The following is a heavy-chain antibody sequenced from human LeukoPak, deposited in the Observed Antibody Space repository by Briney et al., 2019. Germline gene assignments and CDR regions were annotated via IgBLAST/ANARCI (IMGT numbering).Heavy chain of an antibody. Sequence: SETLSLTCTVSGGSITTYPYNWGWIRQPPGKGREWIGTISYSGNTYYNPSLSSRVTIFADTSKNQFSLKLKSVTAADTALYYCATQPTGYPNWFDPWGQGTLVTVSS. J-gene: IGHJ5*02. D-gene: IGHD3-9*01. CDR1: GGSITTYPYN. CDR2: ISYSGNT. V-gene: IGHV4-39*01. CDR3: ATQPTGYPNWFDP.